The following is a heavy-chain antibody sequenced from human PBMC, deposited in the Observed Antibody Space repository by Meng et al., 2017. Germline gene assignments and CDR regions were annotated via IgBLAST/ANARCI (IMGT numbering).Heavy chain of an antibody. J-gene: IGHJ4*02. CDR1: GFTFVAYY. CDR3: ARGRGRYSGYDEAEIFDY. D-gene: IGHD5-12*01. V-gene: IGHV3-11*01. Sequence: VALVGSGGGLGKPGGSLRISCPASGFTFVAYYMGWIRQAPGKGLEWVSYISSSGSTIYYADSVKGRFTISRDNAKNSLYLQMNSLRAEDTAVYYCARGRGRYSGYDEAEIFDYWGQGTLVTVSS. CDR2: ISSSGSTI.